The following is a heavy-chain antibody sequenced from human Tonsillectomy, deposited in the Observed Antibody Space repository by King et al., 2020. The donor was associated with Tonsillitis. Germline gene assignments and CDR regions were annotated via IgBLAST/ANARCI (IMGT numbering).Heavy chain of an antibody. CDR1: GFTFDDYT. Sequence: EVQLVQSGGGVVQPGGSLRLSCAASGFTFDDYTMHWVRQAPGKGLEWVSLISGNGRSTYYADSVKGRFTISRDNSTNSLYLQMNSLTTEDTALYYCAKEMVRGELDFYYMDVWGKGTTVTVSS. D-gene: IGHD3-10*01. V-gene: IGHV3-43*02. J-gene: IGHJ6*03. CDR2: ISGNGRST. CDR3: AKEMVRGELDFYYMDV.